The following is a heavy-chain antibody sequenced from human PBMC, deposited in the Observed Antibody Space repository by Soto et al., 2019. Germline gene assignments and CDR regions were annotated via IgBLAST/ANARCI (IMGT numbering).Heavy chain of an antibody. CDR3: ARRSSWYPYYYYYMDV. CDR1: GGSFSGYY. D-gene: IGHD6-13*01. J-gene: IGHJ6*03. V-gene: IGHV4-34*01. Sequence: QVQLQQWGAGLLKPSETLSLTCAVYGGSFSGYYWSWIRQPPGKGLEWIGEINHSGSTNYNPSLKSRVTISVDTSKNQFSLKLSFVTAADTAVYYCARRSSWYPYYYYYMDVWGKGTTVTVSS. CDR2: INHSGST.